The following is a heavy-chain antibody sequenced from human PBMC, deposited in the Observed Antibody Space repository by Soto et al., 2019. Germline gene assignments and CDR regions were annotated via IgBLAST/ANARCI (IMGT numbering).Heavy chain of an antibody. Sequence: PGGSLRLSCTASGFTFGDYAMSWFRQAPGKGLEWVGFIRSKAYGGTTEYAASVKSRFTISRDDSKSIAYLQMNSLKTEDTAVYYCTRGPKFLEWLLPDDYWGQGTLVTVSS. J-gene: IGHJ4*02. CDR2: IRSKAYGGTT. V-gene: IGHV3-49*03. D-gene: IGHD3-3*01. CDR1: GFTFGDYA. CDR3: TRGPKFLEWLLPDDY.